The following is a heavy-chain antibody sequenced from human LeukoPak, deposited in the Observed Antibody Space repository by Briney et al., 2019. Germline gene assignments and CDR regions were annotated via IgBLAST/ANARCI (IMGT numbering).Heavy chain of an antibody. Sequence: PSETLSLTCAVYGGSFSGYYWSWIRQPPGKGLEWIGEINHSGSTNYNPSLKSRVTISVDTSKNQFSLKLSSVTAADTAVYYCARHRYYYGSGSLTNWFDPWGQGTLVTVSS. CDR2: INHSGST. CDR3: ARHRYYYGSGSLTNWFDP. V-gene: IGHV4-34*01. CDR1: GGSFSGYY. D-gene: IGHD3-10*01. J-gene: IGHJ5*02.